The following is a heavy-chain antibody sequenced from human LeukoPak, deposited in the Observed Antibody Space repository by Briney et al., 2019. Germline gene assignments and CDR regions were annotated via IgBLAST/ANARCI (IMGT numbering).Heavy chain of an antibody. CDR3: ARAVGRDGYKKTLDY. Sequence: GGSLRLSCAASGLTFSSYAMSWVRQAPGKGLEWVSAISGSGGSTYYADSVKGRFTISRDNSKNTLFLQMNSLRAEDTAVYYCARAVGRDGYKKTLDYWGQGTLVTVSS. V-gene: IGHV3-23*01. CDR2: ISGSGGST. J-gene: IGHJ4*02. D-gene: IGHD5-24*01. CDR1: GLTFSSYA.